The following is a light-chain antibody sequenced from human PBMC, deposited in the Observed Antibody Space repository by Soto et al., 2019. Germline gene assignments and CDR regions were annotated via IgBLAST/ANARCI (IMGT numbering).Light chain of an antibody. Sequence: TQSPATLSVSPGERATLSCRASQSISSNLAWYQQKPGQAPRLLMFRTSSRATGFPARFSGSGSGTDFTLTISRLEPEDFAVYYCQQYGSSSLTFGGGTKVDIK. CDR1: QSISSN. V-gene: IGKV3-20*01. CDR2: RTS. CDR3: QQYGSSSLT. J-gene: IGKJ4*01.